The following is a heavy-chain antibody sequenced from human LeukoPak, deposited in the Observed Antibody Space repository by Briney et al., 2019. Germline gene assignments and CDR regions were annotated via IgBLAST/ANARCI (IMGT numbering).Heavy chain of an antibody. CDR1: GGSFSGYY. J-gene: IGHJ5*02. CDR2: INHSGST. D-gene: IGHD3-10*01. CDR3: ARVRYYGSGRPNWFDP. Sequence: PSETLSLTCAVYGGSFSGYYWSWIRQPPGKGLEWIGEINHSGSTNYNPSLKSRVTISVDTSKNQFSLKLSSVTAADTAVYYCARVRYYGSGRPNWFDPWGQGTLVTVSS. V-gene: IGHV4-34*01.